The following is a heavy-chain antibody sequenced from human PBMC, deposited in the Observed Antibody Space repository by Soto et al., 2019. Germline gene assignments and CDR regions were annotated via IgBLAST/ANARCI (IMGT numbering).Heavy chain of an antibody. V-gene: IGHV1-46*01. CDR2: INPSGGST. D-gene: IGHD3-3*01. Sequence: ASVKVSCKASGYTFTSYYMHWVRQAPGQGLEWMGIINPSGGSTSYTQKSQGRVTMTRDTSTSTVYMDLSSLRSEDTAVYYCARDPWDYDFWSGSTLHGMDVWGQGTTVTVSS. CDR1: GYTFTSYY. CDR3: ARDPWDYDFWSGSTLHGMDV. J-gene: IGHJ6*02.